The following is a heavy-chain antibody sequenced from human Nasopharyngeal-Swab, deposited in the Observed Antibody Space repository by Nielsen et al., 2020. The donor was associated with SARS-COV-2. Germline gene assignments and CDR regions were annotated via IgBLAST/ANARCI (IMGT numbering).Heavy chain of an antibody. V-gene: IGHV3-23*01. CDR1: GFTFSSYA. Sequence: GGSLRLSCAASGFTFSSYAMSWVRQAPGKGLEWVSAISGSGGSTYYADSVKGRFTISRDNSKNTLYLQMNSLRAEDTAVYHCAKDFVGQQAYYYYGMDVWGQGTTVTVSS. J-gene: IGHJ6*02. D-gene: IGHD6-13*01. CDR2: ISGSGGST. CDR3: AKDFVGQQAYYYYGMDV.